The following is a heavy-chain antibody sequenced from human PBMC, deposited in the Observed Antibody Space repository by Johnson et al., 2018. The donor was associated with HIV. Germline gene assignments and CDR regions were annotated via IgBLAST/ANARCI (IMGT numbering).Heavy chain of an antibody. CDR2: IGTAGDT. J-gene: IGHJ3*02. V-gene: IGHV3-13*01. Sequence: RLVESGGGLVQPGGSLRLSCAASGFTFSSYDMHWVRQATGKGLEWVSAIGTAGDTYYPGSVKGRFTISRDNSKNTLYLQMNSLRAEDTAVYYCAQTTVTRARGAFDIWGQGTMVTVSS. D-gene: IGHD4-11*01. CDR3: AQTTVTRARGAFDI. CDR1: GFTFSSYD.